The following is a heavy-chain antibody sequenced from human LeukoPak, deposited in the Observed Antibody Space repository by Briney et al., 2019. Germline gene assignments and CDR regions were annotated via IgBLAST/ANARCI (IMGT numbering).Heavy chain of an antibody. Sequence: GASVKVSCMASGYTFTDYYIHWVRQAPGQGLEWMGWINPDNDGTNYAQKFQGRVTMTRDTSIRTVYMDLSRLRSDDTAVFYCTREARVGNWFDPWGQGTQVTVSS. CDR3: TREARVGNWFDP. J-gene: IGHJ5*02. D-gene: IGHD2-2*01. V-gene: IGHV1-2*02. CDR2: INPDNDGT. CDR1: GYTFTDYY.